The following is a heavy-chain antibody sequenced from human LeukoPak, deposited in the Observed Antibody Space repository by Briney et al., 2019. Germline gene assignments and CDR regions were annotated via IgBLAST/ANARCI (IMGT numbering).Heavy chain of an antibody. Sequence: QPGGSLGLSCAASGFTFRNYVIHWVRQAPGKGLEWVAVTSSDLNVKLYADSVKGRFTISRDNSRSTLYLQMKSLRPEDTAIYYCAREGYYGSGSPPSLYFDYWGQGTLVTVSS. V-gene: IGHV3-30-3*01. CDR2: TSSDLNVK. CDR1: GFTFRNYV. J-gene: IGHJ4*02. D-gene: IGHD3-10*01. CDR3: AREGYYGSGSPPSLYFDY.